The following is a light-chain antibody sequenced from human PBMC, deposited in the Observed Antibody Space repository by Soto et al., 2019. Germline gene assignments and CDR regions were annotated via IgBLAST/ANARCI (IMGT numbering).Light chain of an antibody. Sequence: EIVLTQSPGTLSLSARERATLSCRASQSVGSSYLAWYQQKPGQAPTVLIYGASSRATGIPDRFSGSGSGTDFTLTISRLEPEDFAVYYCQNYDTSPTFGQGTKVEI. CDR1: QSVGSSY. J-gene: IGKJ1*01. V-gene: IGKV3-20*01. CDR2: GAS. CDR3: QNYDTSPT.